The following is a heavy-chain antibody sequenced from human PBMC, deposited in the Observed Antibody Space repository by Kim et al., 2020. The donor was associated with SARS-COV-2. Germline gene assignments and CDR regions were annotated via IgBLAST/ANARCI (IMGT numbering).Heavy chain of an antibody. V-gene: IGHV1-46*01. Sequence: ASVKVSCKASGYTFTSYYMHWVRQAPGQGLEWMGIINPSGGSTSYAQKFQGRVTMTRDTSTSTVYMELSSLRSEDTAVYYCARDCVGLPRWGERGFDPWGQGTLVTVSS. CDR3: ARDCVGLPRWGERGFDP. J-gene: IGHJ5*02. CDR2: INPSGGST. CDR1: GYTFTSYY. D-gene: IGHD3-16*01.